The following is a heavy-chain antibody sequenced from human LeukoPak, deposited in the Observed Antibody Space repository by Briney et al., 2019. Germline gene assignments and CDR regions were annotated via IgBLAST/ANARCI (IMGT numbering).Heavy chain of an antibody. Sequence: SVKVSCKASGGTFSSYAINWVRQAPGQGLEWMGGIIPIFGTANYAQKFQGRVTITTDESTSTAYMELTSLRSEDTAVYYCARGWDYNNSGYYYREWGQGTLVTVSS. D-gene: IGHD3-22*01. CDR1: GGTFSSYA. V-gene: IGHV1-69*05. CDR3: ARGWDYNNSGYYYRE. CDR2: IIPIFGTA. J-gene: IGHJ4*02.